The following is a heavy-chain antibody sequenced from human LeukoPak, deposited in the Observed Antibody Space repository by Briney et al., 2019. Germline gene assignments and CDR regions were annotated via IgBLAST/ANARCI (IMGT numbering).Heavy chain of an antibody. V-gene: IGHV3-21*01. CDR1: GFTFSNYW. Sequence: GGSLRLSCGASGFTFSNYWMTWVRQAPGKGLEWVSSISSSSSYIYYADSVKGRFTISRDNAKNSLYLQMNSLRAEDTAVYYCARDGLEMATSPLDAFDIWGQGTMVTVSS. CDR3: ARDGLEMATSPLDAFDI. J-gene: IGHJ3*02. D-gene: IGHD5-24*01. CDR2: ISSSSSYI.